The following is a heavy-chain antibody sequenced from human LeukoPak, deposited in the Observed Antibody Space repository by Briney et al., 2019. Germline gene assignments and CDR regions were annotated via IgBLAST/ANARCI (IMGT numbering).Heavy chain of an antibody. CDR1: GFTFSSHA. V-gene: IGHV3-23*01. CDR3: AKDGQWLVSYYYYYMDV. J-gene: IGHJ6*03. Sequence: GGSLRLSCAVSGFTFSSHAMSWVRQPPGKGLEWVSAISGSGGSTYYADSVKGRFTISRDNSKNTLYLQMNSLRAEDTAVHYCAKDGQWLVSYYYYYMDVWGQGTLVTVSS. CDR2: ISGSGGST. D-gene: IGHD6-19*01.